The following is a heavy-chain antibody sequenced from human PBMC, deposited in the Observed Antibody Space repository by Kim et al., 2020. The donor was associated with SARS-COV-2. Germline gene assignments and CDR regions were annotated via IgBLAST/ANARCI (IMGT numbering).Heavy chain of an antibody. V-gene: IGHV3-49*03. Sequence: GGSLRLSCTASGFTFGNYAMSWFRQAPGKGLEWVGFIRSKAYGGTTEYAASVKGRFTISRDDTKIIAYLQMNSLQTEDTAVYYCTREGYGVVLLVYAVGSFDSWGQGTLVTVSS. D-gene: IGHD2-8*01. CDR3: TREGYGVVLLVYAVGSFDS. CDR1: GFTFGNYA. J-gene: IGHJ4*02. CDR2: IRSKAYGGTT.